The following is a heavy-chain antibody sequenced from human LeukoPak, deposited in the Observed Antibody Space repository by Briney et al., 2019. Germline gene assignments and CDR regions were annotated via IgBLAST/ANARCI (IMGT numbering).Heavy chain of an antibody. Sequence: AGGSLRLSCAASGFTFSSYAMSWVRQAPGKGLEWVGRIKSKTDGGTTDYAAPVKGRFTISRDDSKNTLYLQMNSLKTEDTAVYYCTTDRYSSGWYDRYYFDYWGQGTLVTVSS. CDR3: TTDRYSSGWYDRYYFDY. CDR2: IKSKTDGGTT. D-gene: IGHD6-19*01. CDR1: GFTFSSYA. J-gene: IGHJ4*02. V-gene: IGHV3-15*01.